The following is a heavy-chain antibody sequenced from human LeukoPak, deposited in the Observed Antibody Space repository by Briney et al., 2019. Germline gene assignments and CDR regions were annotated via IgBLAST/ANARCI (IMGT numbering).Heavy chain of an antibody. CDR2: ISWDGGST. V-gene: IGHV3-43D*03. CDR3: ARGPMLRGVIIRRSKSGYFDY. D-gene: IGHD3-10*01. J-gene: IGHJ4*02. CDR1: GFTFDDYA. Sequence: GGSLRLSCAASGFTFDDYAMHWVRQAPGKGLEWVSLISWDGGSTYYADSVKGRFTISRDNSKNSLYLQMNSLRAEDTAVYYCARGPMLRGVIIRRSKSGYFDYWGQGTLVIVSS.